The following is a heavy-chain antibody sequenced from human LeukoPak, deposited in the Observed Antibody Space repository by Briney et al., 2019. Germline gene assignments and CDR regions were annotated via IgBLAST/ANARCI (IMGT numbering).Heavy chain of an antibody. CDR1: GFTFSSYS. CDR3: AKRYDPYYYDSSGYYSREYYFDY. V-gene: IGHV3-21*04. CDR2: ISSSSSYI. Sequence: PGGSLRLSCAASGFTFSSYSMNWVRQAPGKGLEWVSTISSSSSYIYYADSVKGRFTISRDNSKNTLYLQMNSLRAEDTAVYYCAKRYDPYYYDSSGYYSREYYFDYWGQGTLVTVSS. D-gene: IGHD3-22*01. J-gene: IGHJ4*02.